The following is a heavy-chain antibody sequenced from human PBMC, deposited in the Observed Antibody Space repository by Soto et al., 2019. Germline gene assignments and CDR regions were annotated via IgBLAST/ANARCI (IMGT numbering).Heavy chain of an antibody. V-gene: IGHV3-9*01. Sequence: GGSLRLSCAASGFTFDDYAMHWVRQAPGKGLEWVSGISWNSGSIGYADSVKGRFTISRDNAKNSLYLQMNSLRAEDTALYYCAKVYYYGSGSSTAYFDYWGQGTLVTVSS. J-gene: IGHJ4*02. CDR2: ISWNSGSI. D-gene: IGHD3-10*01. CDR1: GFTFDDYA. CDR3: AKVYYYGSGSSTAYFDY.